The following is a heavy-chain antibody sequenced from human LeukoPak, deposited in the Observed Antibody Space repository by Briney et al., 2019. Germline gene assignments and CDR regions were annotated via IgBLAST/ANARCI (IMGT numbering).Heavy chain of an antibody. V-gene: IGHV3-30*02. CDR3: AELGITMIGGV. D-gene: IGHD3-10*02. J-gene: IGHJ6*04. CDR1: GFTFSSYG. CDR2: IRYGGSHK. Sequence: GGSLRLSCAASGFTFSSYGMHWVRQAPGKGLEWVAFIRYGGSHKYYADSVKGRFTISRDNSKNTLFLQMNSLRAEDTAVYYCAELGITMIGGVWGKGTTVTISS.